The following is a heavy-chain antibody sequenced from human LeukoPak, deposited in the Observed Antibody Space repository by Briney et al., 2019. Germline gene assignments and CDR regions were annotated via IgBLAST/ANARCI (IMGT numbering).Heavy chain of an antibody. Sequence: SETLSLTCTVSGGSISSSSYYWGWIRQPPGKGLEWIGSIYYSGSTYYNPSLKSRVTISVDTSKNKFSLKLSSVTAADTAVYYCARQKAGSYFDYWGQGTLVTVSS. CDR1: GGSISSSSYY. CDR2: IYYSGST. D-gene: IGHD6-19*01. V-gene: IGHV4-39*01. J-gene: IGHJ4*02. CDR3: ARQKAGSYFDY.